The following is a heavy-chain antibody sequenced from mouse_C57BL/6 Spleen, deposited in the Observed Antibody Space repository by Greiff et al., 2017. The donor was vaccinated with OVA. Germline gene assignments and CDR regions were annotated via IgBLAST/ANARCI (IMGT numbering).Heavy chain of an antibody. CDR3: ARDIYYEGTY. J-gene: IGHJ3*01. CDR1: GYSITSGYY. CDR2: ISYDGSN. D-gene: IGHD2-4*01. V-gene: IGHV3-6*01. Sequence: VQLQESGPGLVKPSQSLSLTCSVTGYSITSGYYWNWIRQFPGNKLEWMGYISYDGSNNYNPSLKNRISITRDTSKNQFFLKLNSVTTEDTATYYCARDIYYEGTYWGQGTLVTVSA.